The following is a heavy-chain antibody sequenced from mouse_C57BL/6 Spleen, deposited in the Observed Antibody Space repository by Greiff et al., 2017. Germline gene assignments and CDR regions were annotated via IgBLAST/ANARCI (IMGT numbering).Heavy chain of an antibody. V-gene: IGHV7-3*01. CDR1: GFTFTDYY. CDR3: ARSMATVVEDWYFDV. D-gene: IGHD1-1*01. Sequence: EVMLVESGGGLVQPGGSLSLSCAASGFTFTDYYMSWVRQPPGKALEWLGFIRNKANGYTTEYSASVKGRFTISRDNSQSILYLQMNALRAEDSATYYCARSMATVVEDWYFDVWGTGTTVTVSS. J-gene: IGHJ1*03. CDR2: IRNKANGYTT.